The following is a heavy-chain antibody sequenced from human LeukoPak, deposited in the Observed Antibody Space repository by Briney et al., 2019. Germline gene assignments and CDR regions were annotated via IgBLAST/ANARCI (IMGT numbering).Heavy chain of an antibody. CDR1: GFTFSSYA. CDR2: ISYDGSNK. J-gene: IGHJ3*02. V-gene: IGHV3-30-3*01. Sequence: GGSLRLSCAASGFTFSSYAMHWVRQAPGKGLEWVAVISYDGSNKYYADSVKGRFTISRDNSKNTLYLQMNSLRAEDTAVYYCARWAHAFDIWGQGTMVTVSS. CDR3: ARWAHAFDI.